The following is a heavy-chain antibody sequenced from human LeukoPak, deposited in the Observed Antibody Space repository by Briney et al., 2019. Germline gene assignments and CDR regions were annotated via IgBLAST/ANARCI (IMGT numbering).Heavy chain of an antibody. CDR1: GFTFSSYA. V-gene: IGHV3-23*01. D-gene: IGHD3-9*01. CDR2: SSGSGGST. Sequence: GGSLRLSCAASGFTFSSYAMSLVRQAPGKGLEWVSASSGSGGSTYYADSVKGRFTISRDNSKNTLYLQMNSLRAEDTAVYYCAKDGELRYFDWFRFDYWGQGTLVTVSS. CDR3: AKDGELRYFDWFRFDY. J-gene: IGHJ4*02.